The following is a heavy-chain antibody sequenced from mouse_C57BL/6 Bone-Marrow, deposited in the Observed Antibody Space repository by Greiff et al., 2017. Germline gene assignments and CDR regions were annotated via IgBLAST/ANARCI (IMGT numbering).Heavy chain of an antibody. V-gene: IGHV1-69*01. CDR1: GYTFTSYW. Sequence: VQLQQPGAELVMPGASVKLSCKASGYTFTSYWMHWVKQRPGQGLEWIGAIDPSDSYTNYNQKFKGKSTLTVDKSSSTAYMQLSSLTSEDSAVYYCARSWFAYWGQGTLVTVSA. CDR2: IDPSDSYT. J-gene: IGHJ3*01. CDR3: ARSWFAY.